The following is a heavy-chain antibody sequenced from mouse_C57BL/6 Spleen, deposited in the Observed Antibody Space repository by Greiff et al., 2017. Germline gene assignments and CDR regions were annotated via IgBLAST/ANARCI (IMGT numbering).Heavy chain of an antibody. D-gene: IGHD2-4*01. V-gene: IGHV14-3*01. Sequence: EVQLQESVAELVRPGASVKLSCTASGFHIQNTYMHWVKQRPEQGLEWIGRSDPANGNTKYDPKFHGKATITADTSSNTAYLQLSSLTSEDTAIYYCARHYYDGGFAYWGQGTLVTVSA. CDR3: ARHYYDGGFAY. CDR2: SDPANGNT. CDR1: GFHIQNTY. J-gene: IGHJ3*01.